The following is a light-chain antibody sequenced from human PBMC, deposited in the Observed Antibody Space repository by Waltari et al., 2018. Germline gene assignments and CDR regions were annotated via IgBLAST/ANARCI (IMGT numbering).Light chain of an antibody. V-gene: IGLV2-23*02. Sequence: QSTLTQPASVSGTPGQSITISCTGTHSDVGNYNLVSWYQHHPGEAPKLMICEVIKRPSGVSNRFSGSKSGNTASLTISGLQAEDEADYYCQSYDNTGRGSVLIGGGTRLTVL. CDR3: QSYDNTGRGSVL. CDR1: HSDVGNYNL. CDR2: EVI. J-gene: IGLJ2*01.